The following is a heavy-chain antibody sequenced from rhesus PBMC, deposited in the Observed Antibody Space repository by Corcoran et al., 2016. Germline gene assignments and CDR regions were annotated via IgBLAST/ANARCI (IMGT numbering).Heavy chain of an antibody. V-gene: IGHV4-122*02. CDR2: HTYGWSN. Sequence: QVQLQESGPGLVKPSETLPLTCAVSGGSISSGYYYWRWLRQPTGKGLEWIGYHTYGWSNSYNPSLKSRVTISRDTSKTQFSLKLSSVTAADKAVYYWARERSSDQEYYFDYWGQGVLVTVSS. D-gene: IGHD4-29*01. CDR3: ARERSSDQEYYFDY. J-gene: IGHJ4*01. CDR1: GGSISSGYYY.